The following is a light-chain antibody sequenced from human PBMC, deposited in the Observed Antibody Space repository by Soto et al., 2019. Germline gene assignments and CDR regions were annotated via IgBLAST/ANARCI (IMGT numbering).Light chain of an antibody. J-gene: IGLJ1*01. CDR2: DNS. Sequence: SYELTQPSSVSVAPGQPASITCGGSNIGRKSVHWYQQKPGQAPVLVVYDNSDRPSGIPERFSGSNSGNTATLTITRVEAGDEADFYCQVWDDSDHPYVFGTGTKVTVL. CDR3: QVWDDSDHPYV. V-gene: IGLV3-21*02. CDR1: NIGRKS.